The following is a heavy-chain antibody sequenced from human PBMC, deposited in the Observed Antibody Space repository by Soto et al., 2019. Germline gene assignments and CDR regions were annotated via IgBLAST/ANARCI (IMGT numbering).Heavy chain of an antibody. J-gene: IGHJ4*02. CDR1: GFTFSNAW. CDR2: VKSKTHGGTT. CDR3: VRDRYTMSDFWSAFSSD. Sequence: GGSLRLSCAASGFTFSNAWINWVRQAPGKGLEWVGRVKSKTHGGTTDYAEPVKGRFTISRDNSKSTSTLRMKNLRVEDTATYYCVRDRYTMSDFWSAFSSDWGQGAQVTVSS. D-gene: IGHD3-3*01. V-gene: IGHV3-15*07.